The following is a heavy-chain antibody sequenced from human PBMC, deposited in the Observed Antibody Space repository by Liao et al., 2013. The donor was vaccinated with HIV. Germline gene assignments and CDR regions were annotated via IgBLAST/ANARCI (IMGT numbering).Heavy chain of an antibody. J-gene: IGHJ4*02. V-gene: IGHV4-61*08. CDR3: ARGRAYDFWSGSVPTFDY. D-gene: IGHD3-3*01. Sequence: QVQLQESGPGLVKPSQTLSLTCTVSGGSISSGDYYWSWIRQPPGKDLEWIGYIYYSESTNYNPSLKSRVTISVDTSKNQFSLKLSSVTAADTAVYYCARGRAYDFWSGSVPTFDYWGQGTLVTVPS. CDR1: GGSISSGDYY. CDR2: IYYSEST.